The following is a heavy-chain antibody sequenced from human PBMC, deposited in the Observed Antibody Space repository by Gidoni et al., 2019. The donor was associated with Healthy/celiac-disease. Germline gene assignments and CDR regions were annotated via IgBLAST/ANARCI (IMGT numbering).Heavy chain of an antibody. CDR1: GGSIRSGGYY. Sequence: QVQLQESGPGLVKPSQTLSLTCPVSGGSIRSGGYYWSWIRQHPGKGLEWIGYIYYSGSTYYNPSLKSRVTISVDTSKNQFSLKLSSVTAADTAVYYCARVNLQYCSSTSCYRAYGMDVWGQGTTVTVSS. V-gene: IGHV4-31*03. CDR3: ARVNLQYCSSTSCYRAYGMDV. D-gene: IGHD2-2*02. CDR2: IYYSGST. J-gene: IGHJ6*02.